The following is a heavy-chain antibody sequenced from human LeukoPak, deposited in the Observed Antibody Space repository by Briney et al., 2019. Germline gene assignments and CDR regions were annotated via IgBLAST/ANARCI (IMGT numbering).Heavy chain of an antibody. CDR1: GFTVSSNY. D-gene: IGHD2-2*01. CDR2: MSGSGGTT. CDR3: AKTLGYCSSTSCQGAFDI. Sequence: GGSLRLSCAASGFTVSSNYMSWVRQAPGKGLEWVSTMSGSGGTTYYADSVKGRFTISRDNSKNTLYLQMNSLRAEDTAVYYCAKTLGYCSSTSCQGAFDIWGQGTMVTVSS. V-gene: IGHV3-23*01. J-gene: IGHJ3*02.